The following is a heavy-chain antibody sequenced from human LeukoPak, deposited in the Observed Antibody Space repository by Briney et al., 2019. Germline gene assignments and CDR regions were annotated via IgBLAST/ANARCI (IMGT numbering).Heavy chain of an antibody. CDR3: ARDFLPSYYYDSSGYYY. Sequence: GVSLRLSCAASGFIFDDFGMSWVRQAPGKGLEWVANIKQDGSEKYYVDSVKGRFTISRDTAKNSLYLQMNSLRAEDTAVYYCARDFLPSYYYDSSGYYYWGQGTLVTVSS. V-gene: IGHV3-7*01. D-gene: IGHD3-22*01. CDR2: IKQDGSEK. CDR1: GFIFDDFG. J-gene: IGHJ4*02.